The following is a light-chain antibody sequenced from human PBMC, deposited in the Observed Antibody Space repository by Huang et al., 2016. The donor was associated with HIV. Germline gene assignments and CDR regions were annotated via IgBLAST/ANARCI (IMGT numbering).Light chain of an antibody. J-gene: IGKJ4*01. V-gene: IGKV3-15*01. CDR1: QSVSSN. Sequence: EIVMTQSPAILSVSPGERATLSFRASQSVSSNLAWYQLKFGQAPRLLIYGASTRATGCPARFSGSGSGTDFTLTIGSLQAEDSAVYYRQQYNNWPPVTFGGGTKVEIK. CDR2: GAS. CDR3: QQYNNWPPVT.